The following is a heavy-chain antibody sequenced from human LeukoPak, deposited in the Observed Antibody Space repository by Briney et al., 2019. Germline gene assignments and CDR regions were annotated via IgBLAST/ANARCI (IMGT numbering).Heavy chain of an antibody. D-gene: IGHD1-26*01. J-gene: IGHJ3*02. CDR1: GGSISSYY. CDR3: ASGSYSIDAFDI. CDR2: IYYSGST. V-gene: IGHV4-59*08. Sequence: SETLSLTCTVSGGSISSYYWSWLRQPPGKGLEWIGYIYYSGSTNYNPSLKSRVTISVDTSKNQFSLKLSSVTAADTAVYYCASGSYSIDAFDIWGQGTMVTVSS.